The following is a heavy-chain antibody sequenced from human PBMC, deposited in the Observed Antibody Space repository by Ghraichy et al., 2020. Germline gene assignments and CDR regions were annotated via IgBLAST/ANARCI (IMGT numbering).Heavy chain of an antibody. CDR3: ARAPYDDDGFYDDGFDV. D-gene: IGHD3-22*01. V-gene: IGHV4-30-2*01. Sequence: SQTLSLTCAVSGGSINSGSFSWSWIRQPPGKGLEWIGYIYQSGSTYYNPSLKSRVTISLDDSKNQFSLRLISVIAADTAVYYCARAPYDDDGFYDDGFDVWGQGTMFTVSS. J-gene: IGHJ3*01. CDR2: IYQSGST. CDR1: GGSINSGSFS.